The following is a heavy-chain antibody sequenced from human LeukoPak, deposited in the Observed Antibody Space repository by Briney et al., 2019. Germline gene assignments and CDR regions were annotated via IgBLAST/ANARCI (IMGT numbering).Heavy chain of an antibody. CDR1: GFTFSSYG. CDR2: IRYDGSNK. J-gene: IGHJ4*02. V-gene: IGHV3-30*02. D-gene: IGHD3-10*01. Sequence: GGSLRLSCAASGFTFSSYGMHWVRQAPGKGLEWVAFIRYDGSNKYYADSVKGRFTISRDNSKNTLYLQMNSLRAEDTAVYYCANGLGYGSGSYGNFDYWGQGTLVTVSS. CDR3: ANGLGYGSGSYGNFDY.